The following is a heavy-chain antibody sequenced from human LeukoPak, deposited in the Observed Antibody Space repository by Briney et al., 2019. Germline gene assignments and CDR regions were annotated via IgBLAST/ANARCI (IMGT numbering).Heavy chain of an antibody. V-gene: IGHV3-23*01. D-gene: IGHD4-17*01. Sequence: GGSLRLSCAASGFTFSSYAMSWVRQAPGKGLEWVSALSGSGGGTHYADAVKGRFTISRDNSKNTLYLQMNSLRAADTAVYYCAKGGGYSGDYVPAYWGQGTLVTVSS. CDR2: LSGSGGGT. CDR1: GFTFSSYA. CDR3: AKGGGYSGDYVPAY. J-gene: IGHJ4*02.